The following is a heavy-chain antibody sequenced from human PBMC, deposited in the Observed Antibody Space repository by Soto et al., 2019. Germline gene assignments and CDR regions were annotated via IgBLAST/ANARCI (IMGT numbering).Heavy chain of an antibody. V-gene: IGHV4-59*01. D-gene: IGHD3-3*01. Sequence: SETLSLTCTVSGDSISTFYWSWIRQPPGKGLEWIGYIHYSGSTNYNPSLKSQVIISVDTSKNQFSLKLSSVTAADTAVYFCARVRSNIFDYWGQGTLVTVSS. CDR1: GDSISTFY. CDR2: IHYSGST. J-gene: IGHJ4*02. CDR3: ARVRSNIFDY.